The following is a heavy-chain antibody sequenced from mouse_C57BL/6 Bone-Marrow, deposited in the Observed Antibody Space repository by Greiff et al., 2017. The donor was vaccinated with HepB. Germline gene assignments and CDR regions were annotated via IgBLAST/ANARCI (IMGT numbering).Heavy chain of an antibody. CDR3: ARYGHGRTDGYWYFDV. J-gene: IGHJ1*03. CDR1: GFTFTDYY. CDR2: IRNKANGYTT. V-gene: IGHV7-3*01. D-gene: IGHD3-1*01. Sequence: EVKVVESGGGLVQPGGSLSLSCAASGFTFTDYYMSWVRQPPGKALEWLGFIRNKANGYTTEYSASVKGRFTISRDNSQSILYLQMNALRAEDSATYYCARYGHGRTDGYWYFDVWGTGTTVTVSS.